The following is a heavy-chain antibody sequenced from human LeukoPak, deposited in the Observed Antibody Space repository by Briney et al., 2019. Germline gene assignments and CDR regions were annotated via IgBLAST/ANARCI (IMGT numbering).Heavy chain of an antibody. J-gene: IGHJ4*02. Sequence: ASVKVSCKASGYTFTNYDISWVRQAPGQGFEWMGWISAYNDNTNYAQKLQGRVTMTTDTSTSTAYMELRSLRSDDTAVYYCAREHSGSYSQPLDYFDYWGQGTLVTVSS. V-gene: IGHV1-18*01. CDR2: ISAYNDNT. CDR3: AREHSGSYSQPLDYFDY. D-gene: IGHD1-26*01. CDR1: GYTFTNYD.